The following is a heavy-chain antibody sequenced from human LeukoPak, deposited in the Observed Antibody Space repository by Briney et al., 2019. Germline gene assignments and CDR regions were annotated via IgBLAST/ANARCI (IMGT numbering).Heavy chain of an antibody. CDR3: ARDGYSSSSYFDY. D-gene: IGHD6-6*01. V-gene: IGHV3-23*01. CDR2: ISSSGGST. J-gene: IGHJ4*02. CDR1: GFTFSSYA. Sequence: GGSLRLSCAASGFTFSSYAMSWVRQAPGKGLEWVSGISSSGGSTYYADSVKGRFTISRDNSKHTLFLQMSSLRAEDTAVYYCARDGYSSSSYFDYWGQGTLVTVSS.